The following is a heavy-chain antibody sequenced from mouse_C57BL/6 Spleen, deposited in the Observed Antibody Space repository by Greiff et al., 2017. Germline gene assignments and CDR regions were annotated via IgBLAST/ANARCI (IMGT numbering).Heavy chain of an antibody. D-gene: IGHD1-1*01. CDR1: GYAFSSYW. V-gene: IGHV1-80*01. J-gene: IGHJ2*01. Sequence: QVQLKESGAELVKPGASVKISCKASGYAFSSYWMNWVKQRPGKGLEWIGQIYPGDGDTNYNGKFKGKATLTADKSSSTAYMQLSSLTSEDSAVYFCARGGSSYFDYWGQGTTLTVSS. CDR3: ARGGSSYFDY. CDR2: IYPGDGDT.